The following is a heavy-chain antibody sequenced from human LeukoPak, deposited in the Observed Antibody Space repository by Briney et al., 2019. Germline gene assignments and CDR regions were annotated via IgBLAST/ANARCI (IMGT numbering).Heavy chain of an antibody. CDR1: GYTFTGYY. CDR3: ARESDYYYYMDV. J-gene: IGHJ6*03. V-gene: IGHV1-2*02. CDR2: INPNSGGT. Sequence: GASVKVSCKASGYTFTGYYMHWVRQAPGQGLEWMGWINPNSGGTNYAQKFQGRVTMTRDTSISTAYMELSRLRSDDTAVYFCARESDYYYYMDVWGKGTTVTVSS.